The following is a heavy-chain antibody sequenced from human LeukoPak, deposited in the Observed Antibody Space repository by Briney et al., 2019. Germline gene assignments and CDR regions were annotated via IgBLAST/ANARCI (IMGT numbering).Heavy chain of an antibody. J-gene: IGHJ3*02. Sequence: PGGPLRLSCAASGFTFSSYSMNWVRQAPGKGLEWVSSIISSSSYIYYADSVKGRFTISRDNAKNSLYLQMNSLRAEDTAVYYCARDYYDSSGYYPKRGAFDIWGQGTMVTVSS. CDR1: GFTFSSYS. CDR3: ARDYYDSSGYYPKRGAFDI. D-gene: IGHD3-22*01. CDR2: IISSSSYI. V-gene: IGHV3-21*01.